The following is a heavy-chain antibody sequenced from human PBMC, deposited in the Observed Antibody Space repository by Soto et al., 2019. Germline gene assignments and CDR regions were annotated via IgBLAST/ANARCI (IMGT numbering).Heavy chain of an antibody. CDR2: IYYSGST. CDR1: GGSISSSSYY. V-gene: IGHV4-39*01. J-gene: IGHJ1*01. CDR3: ASLRIVSYYTPEYFHH. D-gene: IGHD1-26*01. Sequence: QLQLQESGPGLVKPSETLSLTCTVSGGSISSSSYYWGWIRQPPGKGLEWIGSIYYSGSTYYNPSLKRRVTLSVDTSQNPVSLKLSSVTAAVTSVYYCASLRIVSYYTPEYFHHWGQGTLVTVSS.